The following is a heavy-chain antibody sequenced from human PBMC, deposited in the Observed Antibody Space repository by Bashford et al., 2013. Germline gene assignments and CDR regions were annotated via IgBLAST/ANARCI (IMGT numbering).Heavy chain of an antibody. CDR2: ISAYNGNT. D-gene: IGHD4-17*01. Sequence: ASVKVSCKASGYTFTSYGISWVRQAPGQGLEWMGWISAYNGNTNYAQKLQGRVTMTTDTSTSTAYMELRSLRSDDTAVYYCARERRTVTHTGDAFDIWGQGTMVTVSS. V-gene: IGHV1-18*01. J-gene: IGHJ3*02. CDR1: GYTFTSYG. CDR3: ARERRTVTHTGDAFDI.